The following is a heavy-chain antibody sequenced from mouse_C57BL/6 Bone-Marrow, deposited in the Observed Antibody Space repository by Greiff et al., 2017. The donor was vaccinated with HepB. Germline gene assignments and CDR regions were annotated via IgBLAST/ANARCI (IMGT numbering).Heavy chain of an antibody. Sequence: EVQLVESGGGLVQSGRSLRLSCATSGFTFSDFYMEWVRQAPGKGLEWIAASRNKANDYTTEYSASVKGRFIVSRDTSQSILYLQMNALRAEDTAIYYCARDASITTVVAPYWYFDVWGTGTTVTVSS. CDR1: GFTFSDFY. CDR3: ARDASITTVVAPYWYFDV. CDR2: SRNKANDYTT. V-gene: IGHV7-1*01. J-gene: IGHJ1*03. D-gene: IGHD1-1*01.